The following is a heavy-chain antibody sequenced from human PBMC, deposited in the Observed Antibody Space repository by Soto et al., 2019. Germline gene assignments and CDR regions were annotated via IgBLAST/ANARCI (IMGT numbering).Heavy chain of an antibody. Sequence: QVQLVQSGAEVKKPGSSVKVSCKASGGTFSSYAMSWVRQAPGQGLEWMGGIIPIFGTANYAQKFQGRVTITADESTSTAYMELSSLRSEDTAVYYCAREGNSRYVSYYFDYWGQGTLVTVSS. D-gene: IGHD5-12*01. J-gene: IGHJ4*02. V-gene: IGHV1-69*12. CDR1: GGTFSSYA. CDR2: IIPIFGTA. CDR3: AREGNSRYVSYYFDY.